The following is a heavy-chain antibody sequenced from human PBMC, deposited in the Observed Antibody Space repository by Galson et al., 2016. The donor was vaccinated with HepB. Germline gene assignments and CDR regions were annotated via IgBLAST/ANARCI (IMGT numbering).Heavy chain of an antibody. CDR2: IYSKADGGTI. Sequence: SLRLSCAASGFTFITFRNAWMIWVRQAPGKGLEWVGRIYSKADGGTIDYAAPVKGRFIISRDDSQNTLYLQMNSLRTEDTAIYYCTVGSYFYGSASMDPWGQGTLVTVPS. V-gene: IGHV3-15*01. D-gene: IGHD3-10*01. CDR1: GFTFITFRNAW. J-gene: IGHJ5*02. CDR3: TVGSYFYGSASMDP.